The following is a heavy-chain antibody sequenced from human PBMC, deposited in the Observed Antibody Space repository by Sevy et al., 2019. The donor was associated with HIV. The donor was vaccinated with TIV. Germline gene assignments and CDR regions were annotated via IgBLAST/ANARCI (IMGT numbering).Heavy chain of an antibody. V-gene: IGHV3-7*01. CDR3: ARDLPLYSSSGPPFDY. J-gene: IGHJ4*02. CDR2: IKQDGSEK. CDR1: GFTFSSYW. Sequence: GGSLRLSCAASGFTFSSYWMSWVRQAPGKGLEWVANIKQDGSEKYYVDSVKGRSTISRDNAKNSLYLQMNSLRAEDTAVYYCARDLPLYSSSGPPFDYWGQGTLVTVSS. D-gene: IGHD6-13*01.